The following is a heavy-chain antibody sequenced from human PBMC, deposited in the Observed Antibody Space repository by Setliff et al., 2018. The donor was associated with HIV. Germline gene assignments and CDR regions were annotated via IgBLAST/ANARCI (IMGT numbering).Heavy chain of an antibody. J-gene: IGHJ5*02. D-gene: IGHD6-13*01. CDR2: IYPGDSDT. Sequence: GESLKISCKASGYSFGTFWIGWVRQMPGKGLEWMGIIYPGDSDTRYSPSFQGQVTISADESTRTAYLQWSSLRASDTAMYYCARLIAAAGTDWFDPWGQGTLVTVSS. CDR3: ARLIAAAGTDWFDP. CDR1: GYSFGTFW. V-gene: IGHV5-51*01.